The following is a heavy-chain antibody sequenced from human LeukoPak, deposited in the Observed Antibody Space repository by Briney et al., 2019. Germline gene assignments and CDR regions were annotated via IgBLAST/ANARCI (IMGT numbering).Heavy chain of an antibody. D-gene: IGHD3-9*01. CDR1: GFTFSGYA. CDR3: ATKGRGYDILTGSYRY. CDR2: IFSSDSTI. V-gene: IGHV3-48*01. J-gene: IGHJ4*02. Sequence: GGSLRLSCAASGFTFSGYAMNRVRQAPGKGLEWVSHIFSSDSTIGYADSVKGRFTVSRDNAKNTLYLQMNSLRAEDTAVYYCATKGRGYDILTGSYRYWGQGTLVTVSS.